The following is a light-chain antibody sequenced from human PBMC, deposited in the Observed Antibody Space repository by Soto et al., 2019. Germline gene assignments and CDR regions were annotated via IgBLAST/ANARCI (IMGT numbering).Light chain of an antibody. V-gene: IGLV2-14*01. CDR2: DVS. CDR3: SSYRRNRDVV. Sequence: QSVLTQPASVSGSPGQSITISCTGTSSDVGGYNYVSWYQQHPGKAPKLMIYDVSNRPSGVSNRFSGSKSGNTASLTISGLQAEDEADFYCSSYRRNRDVVFGGGTQLTVL. J-gene: IGLJ2*01. CDR1: SSDVGGYNY.